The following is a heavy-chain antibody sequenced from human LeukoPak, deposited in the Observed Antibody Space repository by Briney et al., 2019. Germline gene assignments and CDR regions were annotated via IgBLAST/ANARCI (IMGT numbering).Heavy chain of an antibody. Sequence: GGSLRLSCAASGFIFSSYWMHWVRHAPGKGLAWVSRINTDGSSTSYADSVKGRFTISRDNAKNTLFLQMNSLRAEDTAVYYCARGCSSTSCSGTFDYWGQGTLVTVSS. CDR1: GFIFSSYW. CDR3: ARGCSSTSCSGTFDY. J-gene: IGHJ4*02. CDR2: INTDGSST. V-gene: IGHV3-74*01. D-gene: IGHD2-2*01.